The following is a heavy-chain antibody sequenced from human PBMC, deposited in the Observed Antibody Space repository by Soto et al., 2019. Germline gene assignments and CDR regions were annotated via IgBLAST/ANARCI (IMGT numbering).Heavy chain of an antibody. CDR2: IWYDGSNK. D-gene: IGHD2-15*01. J-gene: IGHJ4*02. V-gene: IGHV3-33*01. Sequence: QVQLVESGGGVVQPGRSLRLSCAASGFTFSSYGMHWVRQAPGKGLEWVAVIWYDGSNKYYADSVKGRFTISRDNSKNTLYLQMNSLRAEDTAVYYCASASVVVVAAKNKPPIDYWGQGTLVTVSS. CDR3: ASASVVVVAAKNKPPIDY. CDR1: GFTFSSYG.